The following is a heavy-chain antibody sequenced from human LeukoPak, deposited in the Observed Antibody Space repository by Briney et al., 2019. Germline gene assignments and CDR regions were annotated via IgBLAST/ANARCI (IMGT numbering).Heavy chain of an antibody. CDR2: IYHSGST. Sequence: KTSETLSLTCAVSGGSISSSNWWSWVRQPPGKGLEWIGEIYHSGSTNYNPSLKSRVTISVDKSKNQFSLKLSSVTAADTAVYYCARTERRDYYDSSGSLDYWGQGTLVTVSS. D-gene: IGHD3-22*01. CDR1: GGSISSSNW. J-gene: IGHJ4*02. V-gene: IGHV4-4*02. CDR3: ARTERRDYYDSSGSLDY.